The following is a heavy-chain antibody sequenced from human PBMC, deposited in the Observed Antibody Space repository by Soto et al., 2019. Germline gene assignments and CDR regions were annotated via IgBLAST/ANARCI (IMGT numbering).Heavy chain of an antibody. CDR3: AAGSGRLELPLSSYYYYYGMDV. V-gene: IGHV1-58*01. Sequence: GASVKVSCKASGFRLTSSAVQWVRQARRQRLEWIGWVVVGSGNTNYAQKFQERVTITRDMSTSTAYMELSSLRSEDTAVYYCAAGSGRLELPLSSYYYYYGMDVWGQGTTVTVSS. D-gene: IGHD1-7*01. CDR2: VVVGSGNT. CDR1: GFRLTSSA. J-gene: IGHJ6*02.